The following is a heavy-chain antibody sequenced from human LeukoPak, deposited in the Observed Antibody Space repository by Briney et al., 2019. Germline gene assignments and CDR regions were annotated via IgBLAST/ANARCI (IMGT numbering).Heavy chain of an antibody. J-gene: IGHJ4*02. V-gene: IGHV3-48*01. CDR2: ISSSSSTI. CDR3: ARGGRAVSLDY. D-gene: IGHD2-8*01. CDR1: GFTFSSYS. Sequence: PGGSLRHSCAASGFTFSSYSMNWVRQAPGKGLEWVSYISSSSSTIYYADSVKGRFTISRDNAKNSLYLQMNSLRAEDTAVYYCARGGRAVSLDYWGQGTLVTVSS.